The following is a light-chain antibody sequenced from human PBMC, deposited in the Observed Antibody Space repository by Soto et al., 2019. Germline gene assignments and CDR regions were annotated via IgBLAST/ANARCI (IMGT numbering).Light chain of an antibody. CDR2: GAS. Sequence: EIVLTQSPGTLSLSPGERATLSCRASQSVSSNYLAWYQQKPGQAPRLLIYGASSRATGIPDRFSGSGSGTDFTLTISRLEPEDFAVYYCHQYGSLYTFGQGTKAEIK. J-gene: IGKJ2*01. V-gene: IGKV3-20*01. CDR3: HQYGSLYT. CDR1: QSVSSNY.